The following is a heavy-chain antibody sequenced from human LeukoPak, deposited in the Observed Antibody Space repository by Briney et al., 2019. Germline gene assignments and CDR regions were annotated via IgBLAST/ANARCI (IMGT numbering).Heavy chain of an antibody. CDR3: ARTQDGYIDY. Sequence: PSETLSLTCTVSGGSISTSSYYWGWIRQPPGKGLEWIGSVYYTGTTYNSPSLKSRVTISIDTSKSQFYLKLSSVTAADTAVYYCARTQDGYIDYWGQGTLVTVSS. D-gene: IGHD5-24*01. V-gene: IGHV4-39*07. CDR2: VYYTGTT. J-gene: IGHJ4*02. CDR1: GGSISTSSYY.